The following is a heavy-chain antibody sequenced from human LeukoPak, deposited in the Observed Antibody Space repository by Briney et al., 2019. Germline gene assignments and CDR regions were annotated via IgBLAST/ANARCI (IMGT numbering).Heavy chain of an antibody. V-gene: IGHV4-61*02. CDR2: IYTSGST. J-gene: IGHJ6*02. Sequence: SETLSLTCTVSGGAISSGSYYWSWIRQPAGKGLEWIGRIYTSGSTNYNPSLKSRVTISLDTPKNQLSLNLNSVTAADTAVYYCVRVSPSGLWDVWGQGTTVTVSS. CDR3: VRVSPSGLWDV. D-gene: IGHD3-10*01. CDR1: GGAISSGSYY.